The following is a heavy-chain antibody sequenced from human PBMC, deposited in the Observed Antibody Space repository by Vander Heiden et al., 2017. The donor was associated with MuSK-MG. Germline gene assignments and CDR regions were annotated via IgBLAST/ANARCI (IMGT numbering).Heavy chain of an antibody. CDR1: GASLSGIGYY. Sequence: QVHLQESGPGLVKASETLSLTCSVSGASLSGIGYYWSWIRQSPGKGLEWIGYVSDIGSPNYNPSLQGRVTTSIDTSKNQFFLTLSSVTAADTAVYFCARRQVQSWLGWFDPWGQGALVTVSS. CDR3: ARRQVQSWLGWFDP. J-gene: IGHJ5*02. D-gene: IGHD5-18*01. CDR2: VSDIGSP. V-gene: IGHV4-61*08.